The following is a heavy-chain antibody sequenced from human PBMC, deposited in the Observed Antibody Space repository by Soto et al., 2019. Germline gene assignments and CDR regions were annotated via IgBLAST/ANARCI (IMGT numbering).Heavy chain of an antibody. CDR1: GGSISSSSCY. CDR2: IYYSGST. D-gene: IGHD4-17*01. V-gene: IGHV4-39*01. CDR3: ASLLPTVVTPFDY. J-gene: IGHJ4*02. Sequence: PSETLSLTCTVSGGSISSSSCYWGWIRQPPGKGLEWIGSIYYSGSTYYNTSLKSRVTISVDTSKNQFSLKLSSVTAADTAVYYCASLLPTVVTPFDYWGQGTLVTVSS.